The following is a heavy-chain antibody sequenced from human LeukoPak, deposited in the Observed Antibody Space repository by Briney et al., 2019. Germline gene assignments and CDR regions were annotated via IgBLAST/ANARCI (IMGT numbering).Heavy chain of an antibody. CDR3: ARDRLVEMATIRTDY. CDR1: GGTFTHYV. Sequence: SVKVSRKASGGTFTHYVISWVRQAPGQGLEWMGGIAPISGTPMYAQTFQGRVTITADKSTNTSYMEMSSLRSDDTAVYYCARDRLVEMATIRTDYWGQGTLVTVSS. D-gene: IGHD5-24*01. CDR2: IAPISGTP. J-gene: IGHJ4*02. V-gene: IGHV1-69*06.